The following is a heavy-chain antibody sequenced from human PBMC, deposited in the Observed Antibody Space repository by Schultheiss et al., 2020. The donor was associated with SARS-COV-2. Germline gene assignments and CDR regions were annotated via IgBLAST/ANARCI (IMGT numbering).Heavy chain of an antibody. CDR2: IYPGDSDT. CDR1: GYSFTSYW. D-gene: IGHD6-25*01. CDR3: ARHSEAASGHFDY. J-gene: IGHJ4*02. V-gene: IGHV5-51*01. Sequence: GESLKISCKGSGYSFTSYWIGWVRHMPGKGLEWMGIIYPGDSDTRYSPSFQGQVTVSADKSISTAYLQWSSLKASDTAMYCCARHSEAASGHFDYCGQGTLVTVSS.